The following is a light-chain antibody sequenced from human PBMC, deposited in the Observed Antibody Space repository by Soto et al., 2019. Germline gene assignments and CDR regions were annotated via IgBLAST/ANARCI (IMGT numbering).Light chain of an antibody. CDR2: KAS. CDR1: QTISSW. J-gene: IGKJ1*01. Sequence: DIQMTPSPSTLYGSLRARVTITFPSSQTISSWLAWYQQKPGKAPKLLIYKASTLKSGVPSRFSGSGSGTKFTLTIASLQPDDFATYYRQQYETFSGTFGPGTKVDIK. CDR3: QQYETFSGT. V-gene: IGKV1-5*03.